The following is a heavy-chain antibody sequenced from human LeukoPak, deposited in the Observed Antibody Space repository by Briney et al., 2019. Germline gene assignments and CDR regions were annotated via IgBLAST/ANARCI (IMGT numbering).Heavy chain of an antibody. CDR2: ISYDGSYK. J-gene: IGHJ4*02. D-gene: IGHD3-9*01. V-gene: IGHV3-30*03. CDR3: ARDFGWLSGFDN. Sequence: GRSLRLSCAASGFTFSSYGIHWVRQAPGKGLEWVAVISYDGSYKSFAESVKGRFTISRDNSKNTLYLQMNSLRPEDTAVYYCARDFGWLSGFDNWGQGTLVTVSS. CDR1: GFTFSSYG.